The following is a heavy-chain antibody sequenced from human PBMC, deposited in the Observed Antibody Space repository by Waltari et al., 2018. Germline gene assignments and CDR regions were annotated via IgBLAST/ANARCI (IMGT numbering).Heavy chain of an antibody. J-gene: IGHJ5*02. CDR1: GGSFSGYY. D-gene: IGHD3-10*01. Sequence: QVQLQQWGAGLLKPSETLSLTCAVYGGSFSGYYWSWISQPPGKGLGWIGEINHSGSTNYNPSLKRRVTIAVAPSKHPFSLNLSSVTAADTAVYYCARDYGSGSHQFDPWGQGTLVTVSS. V-gene: IGHV4-34*01. CDR2: INHSGST. CDR3: ARDYGSGSHQFDP.